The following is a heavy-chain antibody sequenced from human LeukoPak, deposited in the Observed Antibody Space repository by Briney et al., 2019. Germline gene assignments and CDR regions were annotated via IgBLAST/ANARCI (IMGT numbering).Heavy chain of an antibody. V-gene: IGHV1-45*02. CDR2: ITPFNGNT. D-gene: IGHD2-2*01. Sequence: ASVKVSCKASGYTFTYRYLHWVRQAPGQALEWMGWITPFNGNTNYAQKFQDRVTITRDRSMSTAYMELSSLRSEDTAMYYCASQPPTEADAFDIWGQGTMVTVSS. CDR1: GYTFTYRY. J-gene: IGHJ3*02. CDR3: ASQPPTEADAFDI.